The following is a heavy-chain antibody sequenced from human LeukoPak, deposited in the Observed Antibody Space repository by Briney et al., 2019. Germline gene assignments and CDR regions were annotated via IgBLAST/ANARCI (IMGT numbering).Heavy chain of an antibody. Sequence: PSETLSLTCTVSGGSISSSSYYWGWIRQPPGKGLEWIGSIYYSGSTYYNPSLKSRVTMSVDTSKNQFSLKLSSVTAADTAVYYCARDPTRYSSGTSLTSYYYYYYMDVWGKGTTVTVSS. J-gene: IGHJ6*03. CDR1: GGSISSSSYY. CDR2: IYYSGST. CDR3: ARDPTRYSSGTSLTSYYYYYYMDV. D-gene: IGHD6-19*01. V-gene: IGHV4-39*07.